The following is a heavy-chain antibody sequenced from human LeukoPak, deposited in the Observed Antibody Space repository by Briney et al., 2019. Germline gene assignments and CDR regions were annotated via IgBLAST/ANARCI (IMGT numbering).Heavy chain of an antibody. J-gene: IGHJ5*02. CDR3: ARGVVPAAIRDWFDP. CDR1: GFTFSSYS. CDR2: ISSSSSYI. V-gene: IGHV3-21*01. Sequence: GRSLRLSCAASGFTFSSYSMNWVRQAPGKGLEWVSSISSSSSYIYYADSVKGRFTISRDNAKNSLYLQMNSLRAEDTAVYYCARGVVPAAIRDWFDPWGQGTLVTVSS. D-gene: IGHD2-2*02.